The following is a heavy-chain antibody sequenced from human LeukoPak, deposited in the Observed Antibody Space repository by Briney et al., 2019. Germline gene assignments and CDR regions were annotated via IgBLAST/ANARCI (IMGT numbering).Heavy chain of an antibody. Sequence: GGSLRLSCAASGLTFSSYWMSWVRQAPGKGLEWVANIKQDGSEKFYVDSVKGRFTISRDDAKNSLYLQMNSLRVEDTAVYYCARDLNAAHWGQGTLVTVSS. CDR1: GLTFSSYW. CDR2: IKQDGSEK. CDR3: ARDLNAAH. J-gene: IGHJ4*02. V-gene: IGHV3-7*03.